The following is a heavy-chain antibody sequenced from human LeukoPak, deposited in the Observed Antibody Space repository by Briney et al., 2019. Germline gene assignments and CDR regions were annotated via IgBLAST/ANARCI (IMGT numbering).Heavy chain of an antibody. D-gene: IGHD4-17*01. CDR2: INAGNGNT. CDR1: GYTFTSYA. CDR3: ARATTRPAVMDAFDI. V-gene: IGHV1-3*01. J-gene: IGHJ3*02. Sequence: ASVKVSCKASGYTFTSYAMHWVRQAPGQRLEWMGWINAGNGNTKYSQKFQGRVTITRDTSASTAYMELSSLRSEDTAVYYCARATTRPAVMDAFDIWGQGTMVTVSS.